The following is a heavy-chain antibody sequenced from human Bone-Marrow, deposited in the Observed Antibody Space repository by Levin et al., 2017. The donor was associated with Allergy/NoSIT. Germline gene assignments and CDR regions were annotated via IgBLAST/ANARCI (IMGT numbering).Heavy chain of an antibody. CDR3: ARAVGSLDPFDV. J-gene: IGHJ3*01. V-gene: IGHV3-23*01. Sequence: GESLKISCAASGFTFSSYSMGWIRQAPGKGLEWVSSITDSGGSTYYADSVKGRFTISRDSSKNTLYLQMDSLRGEDTALYYCARAVGSLDPFDVWGQGTVVTVSS. CDR2: ITDSGGST. D-gene: IGHD1-26*01. CDR1: GFTFSSYS.